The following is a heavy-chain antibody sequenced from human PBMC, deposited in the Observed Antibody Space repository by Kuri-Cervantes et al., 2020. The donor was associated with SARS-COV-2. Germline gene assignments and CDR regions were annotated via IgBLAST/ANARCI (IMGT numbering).Heavy chain of an antibody. CDR3: AREGTSGYSYFDY. CDR1: GGTFSSYA. V-gene: IGHV1-69*13. Sequence: SVKVSCKASGGTFSSYAISWVRQAPGRGLEWTGQILPLSGTRDYAQSFQDRLTITADEFTNTAYMELSSLRSEDTAIYYCAREGTSGYSYFDYWGLGTLVTVSS. J-gene: IGHJ4*02. D-gene: IGHD1-14*01. CDR2: ILPLSGTR.